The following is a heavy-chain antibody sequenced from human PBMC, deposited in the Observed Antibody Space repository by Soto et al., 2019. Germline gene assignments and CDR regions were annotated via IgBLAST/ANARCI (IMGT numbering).Heavy chain of an antibody. D-gene: IGHD1-26*01. CDR2: IYTRGRT. Sequence: PSSTLSLTCPVSGRSISELYWSWIRQSAGSRLEWSGRIYTRGRTDCNPSLKSRVTISIHTSKNQLSLRLTSVNAADTAVYYCARGGTYYLDSWGQGTLVPFYS. CDR3: ARGGTYYLDS. CDR1: GRSISELY. J-gene: IGHJ4*02. V-gene: IGHV4-4*07.